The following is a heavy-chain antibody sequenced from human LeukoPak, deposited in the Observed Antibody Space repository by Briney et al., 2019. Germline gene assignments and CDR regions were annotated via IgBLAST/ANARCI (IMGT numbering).Heavy chain of an antibody. D-gene: IGHD4-23*01. CDR1: GYTFTRYY. CDR3: ADYGGNPH. CDR2: IIPIFGTA. V-gene: IGHV1-69*13. Sequence: GASVKVSCKASGYTFTRYYMHWARQAPGQGLEWMGGIIPIFGTANYAQKFQGRVTITADESTSTAYMELSSLRSEDTAVYYCADYGGNPHWGQGTLVTVSS. J-gene: IGHJ4*02.